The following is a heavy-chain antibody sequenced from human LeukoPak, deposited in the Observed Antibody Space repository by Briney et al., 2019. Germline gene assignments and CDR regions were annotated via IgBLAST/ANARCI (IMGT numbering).Heavy chain of an antibody. J-gene: IGHJ4*02. CDR3: AGVGDYNGDHVRFDY. D-gene: IGHD4-17*01. V-gene: IGHV3-74*01. CDR1: GFTFSNYY. Sequence: GGSLRLSCVGSGFTFSNYYMHWVRHAPGKGLVWVSRLNRVGSDTTYTDSVKGRFTTSRDNAKNTLYLQMNSLRVEDTAVYYCAGVGDYNGDHVRFDYWGQGTLVTVSS. CDR2: LNRVGSDT.